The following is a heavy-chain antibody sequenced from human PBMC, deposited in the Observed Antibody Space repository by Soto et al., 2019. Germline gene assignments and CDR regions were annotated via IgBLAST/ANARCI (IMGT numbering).Heavy chain of an antibody. CDR3: ARYRREAVAGYTLDN. V-gene: IGHV4-59*01. D-gene: IGHD6-13*01. CDR2: VYNSGST. CDR1: GGSIGSNY. Sequence: SETLSLTCTVSGGSIGSNYWTWIRQPPGKGLEWIGYVYNSGSTNYNPSLKSRVTISEDTSKSQFSLKVNSMTAADTAVYYCARYRREAVAGYTLDNWGQGILVTVSS. J-gene: IGHJ4*02.